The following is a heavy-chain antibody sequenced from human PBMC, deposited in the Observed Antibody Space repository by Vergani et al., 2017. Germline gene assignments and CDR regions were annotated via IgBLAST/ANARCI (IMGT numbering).Heavy chain of an antibody. Sequence: EVQLLESGGGLVQPGGSLRLSCAASGFTFSSYAMSWVRQAPGKGLEWVSAISGSGGSTYYADSVKGRFTISRDNAKNSLYLQMNSLRAEDTAVYYCARPNYYDSSGYYWELAYWGQGTLVTVSS. CDR3: ARPNYYDSSGYYWELAY. CDR1: GFTFSSYA. CDR2: ISGSGGST. J-gene: IGHJ4*02. D-gene: IGHD3-22*01. V-gene: IGHV3-23*01.